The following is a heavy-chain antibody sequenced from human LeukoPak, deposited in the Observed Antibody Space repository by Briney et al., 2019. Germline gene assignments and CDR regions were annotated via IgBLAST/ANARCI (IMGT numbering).Heavy chain of an antibody. CDR2: IYYSGST. V-gene: IGHV4-39*07. D-gene: IGHD3-22*01. CDR3: AREITMIVVVSHGFDY. CDR1: GFTFSSYA. Sequence: GSLRLSCAASGFTFSSYAMSWVRQPPGKGLEWIGSIYYSGSTYYNPSLKSRVTISVDTSKNQFSLKLSSVTAADTAVYYCAREITMIVVVSHGFDYWGQGTLVTVSS. J-gene: IGHJ4*02.